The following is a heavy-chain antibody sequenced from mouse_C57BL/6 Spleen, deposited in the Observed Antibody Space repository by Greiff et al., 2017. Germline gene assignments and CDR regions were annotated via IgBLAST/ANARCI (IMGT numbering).Heavy chain of an antibody. J-gene: IGHJ4*01. CDR3: ARLSTMVTTGAMDY. V-gene: IGHV5-6*01. CDR1: GFTFSSYG. Sequence: EVQGVESGGGLVKPGGSLKLSCAASGFTFSSYGMSWVRQTPDKRLEWVATISSGGSYTYYPDSVKGRFTISRDNAKNTLYLQMSSLKSEDTAMYYCARLSTMVTTGAMDYWGQGTSVTVSS. D-gene: IGHD2-2*01. CDR2: ISSGGSYT.